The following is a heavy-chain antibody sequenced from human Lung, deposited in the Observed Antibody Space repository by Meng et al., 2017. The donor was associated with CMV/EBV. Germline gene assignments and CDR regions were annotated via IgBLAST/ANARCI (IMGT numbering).Heavy chain of an antibody. J-gene: IGHJ5*02. CDR1: GGSISSGGYY. V-gene: IGHV4-31*03. D-gene: IGHD3-10*01. CDR2: IHSSGST. CDR3: ARASYGSGSPLGESWFDP. Sequence: VQVQGSAPGRGRPSQTPSLPCTVSGGSISSGGYYWSWIRQHPGKGLEWIGYIHSSGSTYYNPSLRSRLTISVDTSKNQFSLKLSSVTAADTAVYYCARASYGSGSPLGESWFDPWGQGTLVTVSS.